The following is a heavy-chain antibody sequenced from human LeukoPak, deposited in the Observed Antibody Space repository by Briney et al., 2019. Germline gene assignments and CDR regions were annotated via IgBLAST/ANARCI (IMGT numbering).Heavy chain of an antibody. CDR2: ISSRSSTI. Sequence: PGGSLRLSXAASGFTFSSYSMDWGRQAPGKGMGGVSYISSRSSTIYYADPVKGRFTISRDNAKNSLYLQMNSLRAEDTAVYYCARGEGYYYDSSGYFDYWGQGTLVTVSS. CDR1: GFTFSSYS. J-gene: IGHJ4*02. V-gene: IGHV3-48*01. CDR3: ARGEGYYYDSSGYFDY. D-gene: IGHD3-22*01.